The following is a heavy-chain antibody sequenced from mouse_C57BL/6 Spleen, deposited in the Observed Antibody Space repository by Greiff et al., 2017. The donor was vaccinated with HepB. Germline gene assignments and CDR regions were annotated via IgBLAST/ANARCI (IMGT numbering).Heavy chain of an antibody. D-gene: IGHD1-1*01. V-gene: IGHV2-2*01. Sequence: VKLMESGPGLVQPSQSLSITCTVSGFSLTSYGIHWVRQSPGKGLEWLGVIWSGGSTDYNAAFISRLSISKDNSKSQVFFKMNSLQADDTAIYYCARSYYGSSPFFDYWGQGTTLTVSS. CDR2: IWSGGST. J-gene: IGHJ2*01. CDR3: ARSYYGSSPFFDY. CDR1: GFSLTSYG.